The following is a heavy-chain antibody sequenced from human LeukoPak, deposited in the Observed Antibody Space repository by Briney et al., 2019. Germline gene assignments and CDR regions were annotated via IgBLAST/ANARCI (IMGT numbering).Heavy chain of an antibody. J-gene: IGHJ3*02. CDR1: GGSISSYY. V-gene: IGHV4-59*01. D-gene: IGHD6-19*01. CDR2: IYYSGST. Sequence: PSETLSLTCTVSGGSISSYYWSWIRQPPGKGLEWIGYIYYSGSTNYNPSLKSRVTISVDTSKNQFSLKLSSVTAADTAVYYCARDLPGIAVAPDAFDIWGQGTMVTVSS. CDR3: ARDLPGIAVAPDAFDI.